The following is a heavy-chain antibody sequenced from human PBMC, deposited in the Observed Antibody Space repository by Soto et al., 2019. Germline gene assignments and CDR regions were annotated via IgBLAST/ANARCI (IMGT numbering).Heavy chain of an antibody. D-gene: IGHD2-15*01. CDR3: ARERCSGGSCYDWFDP. CDR2: ISAYNGNT. V-gene: IGHV1-18*04. CDR1: GYTFTGYY. J-gene: IGHJ5*02. Sequence: ASVKVSCKASGYTFTGYYMHWVRQAPGQGLEWMGWISAYNGNTNYAQKLQGRVTMTTDTSTSTAYMELRSLRSDDTAVYYCARERCSGGSCYDWFDPWGQGTLVTVSS.